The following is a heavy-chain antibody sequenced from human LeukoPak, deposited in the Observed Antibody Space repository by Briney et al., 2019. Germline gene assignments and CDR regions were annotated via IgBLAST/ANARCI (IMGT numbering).Heavy chain of an antibody. J-gene: IGHJ6*03. CDR2: INPSGGST. CDR1: GYTFTSYY. Sequence: ASVKVSCKASGYTFTSYYMHWVRQAPGQGLEWMGIINPSGGSTSYAQKFQGRVTMTRDTSTSTVYMVLSSLRSEDTAVYYCARTSLGTIYYYYMDVWGKGTTVTVSS. CDR3: ARTSLGTIYYYYMDV. V-gene: IGHV1-46*01. D-gene: IGHD2-2*01.